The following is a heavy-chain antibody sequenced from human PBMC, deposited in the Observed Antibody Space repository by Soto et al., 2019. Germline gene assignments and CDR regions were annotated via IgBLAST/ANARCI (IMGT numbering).Heavy chain of an antibody. V-gene: IGHV4-30-4*01. CDR3: AREIMAADHFDY. Sequence: SETLSLTGTVSGGSLDGGDYYWVWIRQPPERGLEWCGYVHYSGNTFYNPSLKSRATISLDTSRNQFSLSLSSVTAADSAVYYCAREIMAADHFDYWGQGALVTVSS. J-gene: IGHJ4*02. CDR1: GGSLDGGDYY. CDR2: VHYSGNT. D-gene: IGHD6-13*01.